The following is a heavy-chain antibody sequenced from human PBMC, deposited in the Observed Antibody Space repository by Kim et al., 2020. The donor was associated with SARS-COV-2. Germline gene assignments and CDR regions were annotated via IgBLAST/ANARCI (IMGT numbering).Heavy chain of an antibody. CDR2: ISYDGSNK. D-gene: IGHD3-9*01. CDR3: ASMTYYDIVLDY. J-gene: IGHJ4*02. V-gene: IGHV3-30*04. Sequence: GGSLRLSCAASGFTFSSYAMHWVRQAPGKGLEWVALISYDGSNKYYADSVKGRFTISRDNSKNTLYLQMNSLRPGDTAMYYCASMTYYDIVLDYWGQGTLVTVSS. CDR1: GFTFSSYA.